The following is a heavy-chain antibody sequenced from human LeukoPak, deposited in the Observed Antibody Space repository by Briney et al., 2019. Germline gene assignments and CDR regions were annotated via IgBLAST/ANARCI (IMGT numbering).Heavy chain of an antibody. D-gene: IGHD1-7*01. CDR3: AKDMTMDNWNYHWFDP. CDR1: GFTFDDYA. J-gene: IGHJ5*02. Sequence: GGSLRLSCAASGFTFDDYAMHWARQAPGKGLEWVSLISGDGGSTYYADSVKGRFTISRDNSKNSLYLQMNSLRTEDTALYYCAKDMTMDNWNYHWFDPWGQGTLVTVSS. V-gene: IGHV3-43*02. CDR2: ISGDGGST.